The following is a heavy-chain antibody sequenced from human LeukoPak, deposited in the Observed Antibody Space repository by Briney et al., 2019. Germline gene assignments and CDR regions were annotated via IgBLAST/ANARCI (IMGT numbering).Heavy chain of an antibody. CDR3: ARTGTVDTDMHYMDV. D-gene: IGHD5-18*01. V-gene: IGHV1-69*13. Sequence: SVKVSCKASGGTFSSYAISWVRQAPGQGLEWMGGIIPIFGTANYAQKFQGRVTITADESTSTAYMELSSLRPEDAAVYYCARTGTVDTDMHYMDVWGKGTTVTVSS. J-gene: IGHJ6*03. CDR1: GGTFSSYA. CDR2: IIPIFGTA.